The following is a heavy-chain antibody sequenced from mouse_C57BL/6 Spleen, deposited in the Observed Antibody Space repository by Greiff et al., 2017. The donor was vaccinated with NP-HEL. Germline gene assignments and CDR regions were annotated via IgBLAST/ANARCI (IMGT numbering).Heavy chain of an antibody. J-gene: IGHJ3*01. D-gene: IGHD2-5*01. Sequence: VKLVESGPGLVAPSQSLSITCTVSGFSLTSYAISWVRQPPGKGLEWLGVIWTGGGTNYNSALKSRLSISKDNSKSQVFLKMNSLQTDDTARYYCASAYYSNYGWFAYWGQGTLVTVSA. V-gene: IGHV2-9-1*01. CDR2: IWTGGGT. CDR3: ASAYYSNYGWFAY. CDR1: GFSLTSYA.